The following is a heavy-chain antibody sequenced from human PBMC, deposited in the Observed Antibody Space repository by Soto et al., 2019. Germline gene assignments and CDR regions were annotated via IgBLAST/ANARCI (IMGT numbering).Heavy chain of an antibody. V-gene: IGHV1-58*01. CDR2: IVVGSGNT. J-gene: IGHJ4*02. D-gene: IGHD6-13*01. CDR3: AADGYSSSWRVENFDY. CDR1: GFTFTSSA. Sequence: GASVKVSCKASGFTFTSSAVQWVRQARGQRLEWIGWIVVGSGNTNYAQKFQERVTITRDMSTSTAYMELSSLRSEDTAVYYCAADGYSSSWRVENFDYWGQGTLVTVSS.